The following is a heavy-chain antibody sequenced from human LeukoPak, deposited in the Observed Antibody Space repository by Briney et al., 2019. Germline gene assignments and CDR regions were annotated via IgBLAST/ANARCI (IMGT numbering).Heavy chain of an antibody. D-gene: IGHD6-19*01. Sequence: GRSLRLSCAASGFTFSSCGMHWVRQAPGKGLEWVAVISYDGSNKYYADSVKGRFTISRDNSKDTLFLEMNSLRAEDTAVYYCAKALTSGWYLDAFNIWGQGTMVTVSS. CDR3: AKALTSGWYLDAFNI. CDR1: GFTFSSCG. CDR2: ISYDGSNK. J-gene: IGHJ3*02. V-gene: IGHV3-30*18.